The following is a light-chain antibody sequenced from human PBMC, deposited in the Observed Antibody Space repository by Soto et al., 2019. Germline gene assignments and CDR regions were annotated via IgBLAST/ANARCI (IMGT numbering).Light chain of an antibody. J-gene: IGKJ1*01. CDR3: HQYYTTPWT. CDR2: WAS. CDR1: QSVLSSSNNKNY. Sequence: DIVMTQSPDSLAVSLGERATINCKSSQSVLSSSNNKNYLAWYQQRPRQPPKLLIYWASTRQSGVPDRFSGSGSGTDFTLPISSLQAEDVAVYYCHQYYTTPWTFGQGTKVEIK. V-gene: IGKV4-1*01.